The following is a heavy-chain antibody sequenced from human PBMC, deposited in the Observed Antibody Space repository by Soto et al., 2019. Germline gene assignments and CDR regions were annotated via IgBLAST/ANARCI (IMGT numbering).Heavy chain of an antibody. CDR1: GYTFTSYG. CDR2: ISAYNGNT. D-gene: IGHD4-17*01. V-gene: IGHV1-18*01. Sequence: QVQLVQSGAEVKKPGASVKVSCKASGYTFTSYGISWVRQAPGQGLEWMGWISAYNGNTNYAQKLQGRVTMTTDTTXSXXYMELRSRRSDDTAVYYCAREDERNAYGDHGWFDPWGQGTLVTVSS. CDR3: AREDERNAYGDHGWFDP. J-gene: IGHJ5*02.